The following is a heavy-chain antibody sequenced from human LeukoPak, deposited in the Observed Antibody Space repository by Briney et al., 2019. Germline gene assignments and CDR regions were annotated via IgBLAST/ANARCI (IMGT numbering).Heavy chain of an antibody. V-gene: IGHV3-53*01. J-gene: IGHJ4*02. Sequence: PGGSLRLSCATSGFTVSSNYMSWVRQAPGKGLEWVSVIYSGGSTYYADSVKGRFTISRDNSKNTLYLQMNSLRAEDTAVYYCAKARISQQPPLGYWGQGTLVTVSS. CDR3: AKARISQQPPLGY. CDR2: IYSGGST. D-gene: IGHD2-15*01. CDR1: GFTVSSNY.